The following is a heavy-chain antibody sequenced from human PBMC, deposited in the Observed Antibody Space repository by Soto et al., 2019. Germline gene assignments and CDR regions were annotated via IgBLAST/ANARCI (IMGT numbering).Heavy chain of an antibody. V-gene: IGHV3-23*01. CDR2: LSGGGDRA. D-gene: IGHD4-17*01. Sequence: PGGSLRLSCAAFGFTFSTNSMAWVRQTPGKGLEWVSGLSGGGDRAFYVESVKGRVTISSDNSQNMVYLQMNSLRADDTAVYLCAKWDGYGDSWGHGTTVTVSS. CDR3: AKWDGYGDS. CDR1: GFTFSTNS. J-gene: IGHJ6*02.